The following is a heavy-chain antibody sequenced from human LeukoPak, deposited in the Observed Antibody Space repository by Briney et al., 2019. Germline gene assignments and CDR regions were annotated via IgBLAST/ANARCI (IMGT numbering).Heavy chain of an antibody. CDR3: ARDGHCSSTSCY. V-gene: IGHV3-48*02. J-gene: IGHJ4*02. Sequence: GSLRLSCAASGFTFSSYSMNWVRQAPGKGPEWVSYISSSGSTIYYADSVKGRFTVSRDNAKNSLYLQMNSLRDEDTAVYYCARDGHCSSTSCYWGQGTLVTVSS. CDR2: ISSSGSTI. D-gene: IGHD2-2*01. CDR1: GFTFSSYS.